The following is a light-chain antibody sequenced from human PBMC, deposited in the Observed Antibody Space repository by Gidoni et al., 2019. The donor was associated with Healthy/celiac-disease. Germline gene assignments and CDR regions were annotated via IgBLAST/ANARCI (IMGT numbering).Light chain of an antibody. CDR1: QGISSY. CDR2: AAS. CDR3: QQYYSYPQIT. J-gene: IGKJ5*01. Sequence: AIRMTQSPSSFSASAGDRVTITCRASQGISSYLAWYQQKPGKAPKLLIYAASTLQSGVPSRFSGSGSWTDFTLTISCLQSEDFATYYCQQYYSYPQITFGQXTRLEIK. V-gene: IGKV1-8*01.